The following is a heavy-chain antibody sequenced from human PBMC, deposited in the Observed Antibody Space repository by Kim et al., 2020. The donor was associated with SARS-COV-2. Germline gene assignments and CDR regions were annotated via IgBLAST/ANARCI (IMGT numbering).Heavy chain of an antibody. CDR3: ARLRMVRGVSPWYYFDY. J-gene: IGHJ4*02. CDR1: GGSISSGGYY. D-gene: IGHD3-10*01. Sequence: SETLSLTCTVSGGSISSGGYYWSWIRQHPGKGLEWIGYIYYSGSTYYNPSLKSRVTISVDTSKNQFSLKLSSVTAADTAVYYCARLRMVRGVSPWYYFDYWGQGTLVTVSS. CDR2: IYYSGST. V-gene: IGHV4-31*03.